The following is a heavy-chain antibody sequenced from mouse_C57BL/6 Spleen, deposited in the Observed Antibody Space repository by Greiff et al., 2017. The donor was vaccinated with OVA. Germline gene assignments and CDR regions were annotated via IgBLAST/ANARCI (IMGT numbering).Heavy chain of an antibody. Sequence: QVQLQQPGAELVKPGASVKVSCKASGYTFTSYWMHWVKQRPGQGLEWIGRLHPSDSDTTYTQKFKGKATLTVDKSSSTAYMQLSILTSEDSAFYYCASRAYWGQGTLVTVSA. CDR3: ASRAY. V-gene: IGHV1-74*01. CDR1: GYTFTSYW. J-gene: IGHJ3*01. CDR2: LHPSDSDT.